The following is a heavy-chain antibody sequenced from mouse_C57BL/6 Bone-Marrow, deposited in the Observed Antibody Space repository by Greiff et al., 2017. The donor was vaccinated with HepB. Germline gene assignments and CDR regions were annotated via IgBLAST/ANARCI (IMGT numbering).Heavy chain of an antibody. CDR2: IYPRSGNT. J-gene: IGHJ3*01. CDR1: GYTFTSYG. Sequence: QVQLQQSGAELARPGASVKLSCKASGYTFTSYGISWVKQRTGQGLEWIGEIYPRSGNTYYNEKFKGKATLTADKSSSTAYMELRSLTSEDSAVYFCGAHSACFAYWGQGTLVTVSA. V-gene: IGHV1-81*01. CDR3: GAHSACFAY.